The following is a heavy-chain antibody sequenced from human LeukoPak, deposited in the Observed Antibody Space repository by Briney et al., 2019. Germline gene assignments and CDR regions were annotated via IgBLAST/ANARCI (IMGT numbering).Heavy chain of an antibody. CDR3: ARGYSYGYFAY. J-gene: IGHJ4*02. CDR2: IIPIFGTA. D-gene: IGHD5-18*01. CDR1: GGTFSSYA. Sequence: VASVKVSCKASGGTFSSYAISWVRQAPGQGLEWMGGIIPIFGTANYAQKFQGRVTITADESTSTAYMELSSLRSEDTAVYYCARGYSYGYFAYWGQGTLVTVSS. V-gene: IGHV1-69*13.